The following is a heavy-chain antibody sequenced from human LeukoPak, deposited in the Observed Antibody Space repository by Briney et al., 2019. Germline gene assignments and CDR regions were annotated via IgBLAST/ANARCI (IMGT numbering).Heavy chain of an antibody. V-gene: IGHV3-23*01. J-gene: IGHJ4*02. CDR3: ARVRASSSWYGDY. CDR1: GLTFSSYA. CDR2: ISGSGGST. D-gene: IGHD6-13*01. Sequence: GGSLRLSCAASGLTFSSYAMSWVRQAPGKGLEWVSAISGSGGSTYYADSVKGRFTISRDNSKNTLYLQMNSLRAEDTAVYYCARVRASSSWYGDYWGQGTLVTVSS.